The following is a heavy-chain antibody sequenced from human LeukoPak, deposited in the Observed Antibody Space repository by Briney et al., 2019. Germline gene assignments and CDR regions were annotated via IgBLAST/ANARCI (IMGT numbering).Heavy chain of an antibody. D-gene: IGHD2-15*01. CDR1: GGSISSSSYY. V-gene: IGHV4-39*07. CDR2: IYYSGST. J-gene: IGHJ4*02. CDR3: ASGDGYCSGGSCYSFDY. Sequence: SETLSLTCTVSGGSISSSSYYWGWIRQPPGKGLEWIGSIYYSGSTYYNPSLKSRVTISVDTSKNQFSLKLSSVTAADTAVYYCASGDGYCSGGSCYSFDYWGQGTLVTVSS.